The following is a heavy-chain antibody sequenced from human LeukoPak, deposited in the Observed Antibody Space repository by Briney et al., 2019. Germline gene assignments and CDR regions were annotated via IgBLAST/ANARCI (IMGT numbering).Heavy chain of an antibody. CDR1: GFTFSDYY. V-gene: IGHV3-11*04. J-gene: IGHJ4*02. Sequence: GGSLRLSCAASGFTFSDYYMSWIRQAPGKGLEWVSYIGSSGRTIYYADSVKGRFTISRDNAKNSLYLQMNSLRAEDTAVYYCARGDWNDRNDDWGQGTLVTVSS. CDR3: ARGDWNDRNDD. CDR2: IGSSGRTI. D-gene: IGHD1-1*01.